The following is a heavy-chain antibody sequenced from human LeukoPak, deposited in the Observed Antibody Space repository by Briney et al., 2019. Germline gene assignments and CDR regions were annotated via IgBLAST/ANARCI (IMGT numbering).Heavy chain of an antibody. CDR1: GGSISSGDYY. J-gene: IGHJ4*02. CDR2: IYYSGTT. CDR3: ARGVFWSGYYGY. D-gene: IGHD3-3*01. Sequence: SQTLSLTCTVSGGSISSGDYYWSWIRQPPGKGPEWIGYIYYSGTTSNNPSLESRGTISIDTSKNQFSLKLSSVTAADTAVYYCARGVFWSGYYGYWGQGTLVTVSS. V-gene: IGHV4-30-4*08.